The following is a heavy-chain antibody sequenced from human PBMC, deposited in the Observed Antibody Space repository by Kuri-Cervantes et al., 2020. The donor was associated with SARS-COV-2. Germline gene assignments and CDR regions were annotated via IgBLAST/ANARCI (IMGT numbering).Heavy chain of an antibody. V-gene: IGHV2-5*01. CDR3: AHRRYCNGYNCKDFDY. CDR2: IYWNDEK. Sequence: SGPTLVKPTQTLTLTCTFSGFSLSTSGVGVGWIRLPPGKALEWLALIYWNDEKRYSPSLESRLIITKDTSKNQVVLTMTYLDPVGTATYFCAHRRYCNGYNCKDFDYWGQGTLVTVSS. D-gene: IGHD2/OR15-2a*01. J-gene: IGHJ4*02. CDR1: GFSLSTSGVG.